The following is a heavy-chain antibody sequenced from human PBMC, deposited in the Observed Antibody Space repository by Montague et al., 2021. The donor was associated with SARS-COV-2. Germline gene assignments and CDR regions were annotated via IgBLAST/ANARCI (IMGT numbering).Heavy chain of an antibody. V-gene: IGHV3-30-3*01. Sequence: SLRLSYAASGFTFGSYAMHWVRQAPGKGLEWVAVISYDGSNKYYADSVKGRFTISRDNSKNTLYLQMNSLRAEDTAVYYCARDRRYYDSSVYPGVAYNWFDPWGQGTLVTVSS. CDR1: GFTFGSYA. CDR2: ISYDGSNK. D-gene: IGHD3-22*01. CDR3: ARDRRYYDSSVYPGVAYNWFDP. J-gene: IGHJ5*02.